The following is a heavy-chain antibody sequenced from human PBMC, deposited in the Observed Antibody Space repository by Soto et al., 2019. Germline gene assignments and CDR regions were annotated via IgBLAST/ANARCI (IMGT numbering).Heavy chain of an antibody. CDR1: GGSISSYY. D-gene: IGHD3-10*01. J-gene: IGHJ4*02. Sequence: SDTLSLTCTVSGGSISSYYWSWIRQPPGKGLEWIGYIYYSGSTNYNPSLKSRVTISVDTSKNQFSLKLSSVTAADTAVYYCARDVVWFGEFYFDYWGQGTLVTVST. CDR2: IYYSGST. CDR3: ARDVVWFGEFYFDY. V-gene: IGHV4-59*01.